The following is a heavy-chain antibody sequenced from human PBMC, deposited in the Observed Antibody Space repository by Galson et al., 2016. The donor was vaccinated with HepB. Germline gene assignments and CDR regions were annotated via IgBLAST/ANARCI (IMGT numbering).Heavy chain of an antibody. V-gene: IGHV3-11*04. CDR1: GFTFSDYY. CDR2: ISGSGETI. Sequence: SLRLSCAASGFTFSDYYMSWIRQAPGKGLEWISHISGSGETIFYADSVKGRFTISRDSAKKSLYLQMNSLRVEDTAMYHCATSGVLRYFDWSLDSWGQGTLVTVTS. J-gene: IGHJ4*02. D-gene: IGHD3-9*01. CDR3: ATSGVLRYFDWSLDS.